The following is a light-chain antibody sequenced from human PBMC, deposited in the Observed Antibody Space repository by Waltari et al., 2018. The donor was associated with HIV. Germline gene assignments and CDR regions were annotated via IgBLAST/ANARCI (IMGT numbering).Light chain of an antibody. CDR2: GAS. V-gene: IGKV3-15*01. Sequence: EIVMTPSPATLPVSPAERATLSCRASQRVSSNLAWSQQKPGQAPRLLIYGASTRATGIPARFSGSGSGTEFTLTISSLQSEDFAVYYCQQYNNWPPWTFGQGTKVEIK. J-gene: IGKJ1*01. CDR3: QQYNNWPPWT. CDR1: QRVSSN.